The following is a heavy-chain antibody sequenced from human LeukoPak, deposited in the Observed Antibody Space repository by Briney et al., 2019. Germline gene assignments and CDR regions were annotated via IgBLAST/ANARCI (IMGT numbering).Heavy chain of an antibody. CDR2: TYYRSKWYN. J-gene: IGHJ3*02. CDR3: ARSTSPLGAFDI. CDR1: GDSVSSNSAA. Sequence: SQTLSLTCGISGDSVSSNSAAWNWIRQSPSRGLEWLGRTYYRSKWYNDYAVAVKSRMTINPDTSKNQISLQLNFVTPEDTAVYYCARSTSPLGAFDIWGQGTMVTVSS. D-gene: IGHD5/OR15-5a*01. V-gene: IGHV6-1*01.